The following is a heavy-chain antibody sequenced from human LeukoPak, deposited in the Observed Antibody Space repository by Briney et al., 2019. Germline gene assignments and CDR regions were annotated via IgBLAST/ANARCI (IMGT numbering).Heavy chain of an antibody. J-gene: IGHJ4*02. CDR1: GFTFSSYA. CDR3: ARVAYYYDSSGPDY. D-gene: IGHD3-22*01. CDR2: ISYDGSNK. V-gene: IGHV3-30-3*01. Sequence: GRSLRLSCAASGFTFSSYAMHWVRQAPGKGLEWVAVISYDGSNKYYADSVKGRFTISRDNSKNTLYLQMNSLRAEDTAVYYRARVAYYYDSSGPDYWGQGTLVTVSS.